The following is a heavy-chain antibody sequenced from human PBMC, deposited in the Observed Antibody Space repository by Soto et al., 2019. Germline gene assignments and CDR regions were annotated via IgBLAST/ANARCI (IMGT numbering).Heavy chain of an antibody. CDR1: GFTFSSYG. D-gene: IGHD1-26*01. CDR2: IWYDGSNK. Sequence: SGGSLRLSCAASGFTFSSYGTHWVRQAPGKGLEWVAVIWYDGSNKYYADSVKGRFTISRDNSKNTLYLQMNSLRAEDTAVYYCARDGSGSPTDYYYYGMDVWGQGTTVTVSS. CDR3: ARDGSGSPTDYYYYGMDV. V-gene: IGHV3-33*01. J-gene: IGHJ6*02.